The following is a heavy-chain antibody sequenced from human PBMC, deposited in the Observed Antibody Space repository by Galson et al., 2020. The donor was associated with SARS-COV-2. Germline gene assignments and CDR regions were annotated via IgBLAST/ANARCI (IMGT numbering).Heavy chain of an antibody. CDR3: AKSRQGDYVYQLGY. Sequence: GESLKISCAASGFTFSSYAMSWVRQAPGKGLEWVSAISGSGGSTYYADSVKGRFTISRDNSKNTLYLQMNSLRAEDTAVYYCAKSRQGDYVYQLGYWGQGTLVTVSS. J-gene: IGHJ4*02. CDR1: GFTFSSYA. V-gene: IGHV3-23*01. D-gene: IGHD4-17*01. CDR2: ISGSGGST.